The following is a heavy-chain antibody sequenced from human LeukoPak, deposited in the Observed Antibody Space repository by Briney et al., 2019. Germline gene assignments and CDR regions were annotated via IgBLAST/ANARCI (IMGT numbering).Heavy chain of an antibody. CDR3: ARRYYDSSGYYYFDY. J-gene: IGHJ4*02. CDR1: GFTFSSYA. CDR2: ISGSGGST. V-gene: IGHV3-23*01. Sequence: QAGGSLRLSCAASGFTFSSYAMSWVRQAPGKGLEWVSAISGSGGSTYYADSVKGRFTISRDNSKNTLYLQMNSLRAEDTAVYYCARRYYDSSGYYYFDYWGQGTLVTVSS. D-gene: IGHD3-22*01.